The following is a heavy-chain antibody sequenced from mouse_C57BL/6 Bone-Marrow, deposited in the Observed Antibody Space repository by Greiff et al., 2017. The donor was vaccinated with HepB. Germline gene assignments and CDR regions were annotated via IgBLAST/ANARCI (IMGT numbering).Heavy chain of an antibody. CDR2: IYPGSGNT. CDR1: GYTFTDYY. D-gene: IGHD2-4*01. CDR3: ARAGNDDDWYFDV. Sequence: QVQLQQSGAELVRPGASVKLSCKASGYTFTDYYINWVKQRPGQGLEWIARIYPGSGNTYYNEKFKGKATLTAEKSSSTAYMQLSSLTSEDSAVYFCARAGNDDDWYFDVWGTGTTVTVSS. J-gene: IGHJ1*03. V-gene: IGHV1-76*01.